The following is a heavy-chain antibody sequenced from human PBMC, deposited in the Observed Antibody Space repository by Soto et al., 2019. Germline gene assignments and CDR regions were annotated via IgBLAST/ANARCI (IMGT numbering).Heavy chain of an antibody. CDR3: ARASNSSGWSDCDY. V-gene: IGHV3-72*01. D-gene: IGHD6-19*01. CDR1: GFTFSDHY. CDR2: TRNKASSYTT. J-gene: IGHJ4*02. Sequence: PGGSLRLSCAASGFTFSDHYMYWVRQAPGKGLEWVGRTRNKASSYTTEYAASVKGRFTISRDDSKNSLYLQMHSLKTEDTAVYYCARASNSSGWSDCDYWVQGTLVTVSS.